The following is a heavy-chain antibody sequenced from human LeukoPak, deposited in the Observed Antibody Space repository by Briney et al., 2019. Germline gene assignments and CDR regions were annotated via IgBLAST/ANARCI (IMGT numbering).Heavy chain of an antibody. D-gene: IGHD3-3*01. CDR2: IRYDGSNK. CDR3: AKPEALDITIFGVVIDLDSDY. CDR1: GFTFSSYG. V-gene: IGHV3-30*02. Sequence: GGSLRLSCAASGFTFSSYGMHWVRQAPGKGLEWVAFIRYDGSNKYYADSVKGRFTISRDNSKNTLYLQMNSLRAEDTAVYYCAKPEALDITIFGVVIDLDSDYWGQGTLVTVSS. J-gene: IGHJ4*02.